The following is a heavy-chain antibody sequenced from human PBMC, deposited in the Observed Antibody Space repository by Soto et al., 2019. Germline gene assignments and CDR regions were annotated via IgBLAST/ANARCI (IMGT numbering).Heavy chain of an antibody. V-gene: IGHV4-38-2*01. CDR3: ARARWYDAFDV. CDR1: GFFISSGNY. J-gene: IGHJ3*01. CDR2: IFHGGNT. D-gene: IGHD2-15*01. Sequence: SETLSLTCAVSGFFISSGNYWGWIRKPPGKGLEWIGSIFHGGNTYYNPSLKSRVTISMDMSKNQFSLKLNSVTAADTAVYYCARARWYDAFDVWGQGTVVTVSS.